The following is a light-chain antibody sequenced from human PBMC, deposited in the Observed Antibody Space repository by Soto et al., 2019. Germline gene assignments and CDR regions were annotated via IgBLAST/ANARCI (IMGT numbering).Light chain of an antibody. CDR2: GAS. CDR3: QQRSNWPLVT. Sequence: EIVMTQSPATLSVSPGERATLSCRASQSVSSNLAWYQQRPGQAPRLLIYGASSRATGIPARFSGSGSGTDFTLTISSLEPEDFGVYYCQQRSNWPLVTFGGGTKVDIK. CDR1: QSVSSN. J-gene: IGKJ4*01. V-gene: IGKV3-11*01.